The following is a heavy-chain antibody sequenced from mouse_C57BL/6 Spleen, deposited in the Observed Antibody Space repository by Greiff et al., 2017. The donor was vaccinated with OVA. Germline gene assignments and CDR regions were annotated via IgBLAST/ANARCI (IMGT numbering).Heavy chain of an antibody. D-gene: IGHD2-2*01. CDR2: IYPRDGST. CDR3: AIGGYGYDGGAWFAY. J-gene: IGHJ3*01. CDR1: GYTFTSYD. Sequence: VQLQQSGPELVKPGASVKLSCKASGYTFTSYDINWVKQRPGQGLEWIGWIYPRDGSTKYNEKFKGKATLTVDTSSSTAYMELHSLTSEDSAVYFCAIGGYGYDGGAWFAYWGQGTLVTVSA. V-gene: IGHV1-85*01.